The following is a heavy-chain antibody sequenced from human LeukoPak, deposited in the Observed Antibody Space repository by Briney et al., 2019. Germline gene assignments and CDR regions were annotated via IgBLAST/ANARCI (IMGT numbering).Heavy chain of an antibody. CDR2: ISSSSSTI. Sequence: PGGSLRLSCAASGFTFSSYSMNWVRQAPGKGLEWVSYISSSSSTIYYADSVKGRFTISRDNAKNSLYLQMNSLRAEDTAVYYCARPRTRDYGDFLDAFDIWGQGTMVTVSS. CDR3: ARPRTRDYGDFLDAFDI. D-gene: IGHD4-17*01. V-gene: IGHV3-48*01. CDR1: GFTFSSYS. J-gene: IGHJ3*02.